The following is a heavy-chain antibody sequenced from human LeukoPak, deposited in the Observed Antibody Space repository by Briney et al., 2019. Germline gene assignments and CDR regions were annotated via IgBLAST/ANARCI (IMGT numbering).Heavy chain of an antibody. CDR3: AKDSSGYYDSGTYGALDY. CDR1: GFTFNNYG. J-gene: IGHJ4*02. D-gene: IGHD3-10*01. V-gene: IGHV3-30*18. CDR2: MSYDGSNK. Sequence: GGSLRLSCTASGFTFNNYGMHWVRQAPGKGLEWVAVMSYDGSNKYYADSVKGRLTISRDNSKDTLYLQMNSLRAEDTAVYYCAKDSSGYYDSGTYGALDYWGQGTLVTVSS.